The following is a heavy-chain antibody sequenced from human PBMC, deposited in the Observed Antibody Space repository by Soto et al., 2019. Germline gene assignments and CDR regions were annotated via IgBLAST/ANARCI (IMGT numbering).Heavy chain of an antibody. D-gene: IGHD2-15*01. CDR2: ISSSSSYI. Sequence: GGSLRLSCAASGFTFSSYSMNWVRQAPGKGLEWVSSISSSSSYIYYADSVKGRFTISRDNAKNSLYLQMNSLRAEDTAVYYCARDISGGTEFDYWGQGTLVTVSS. V-gene: IGHV3-21*01. CDR3: ARDISGGTEFDY. J-gene: IGHJ4*02. CDR1: GFTFSSYS.